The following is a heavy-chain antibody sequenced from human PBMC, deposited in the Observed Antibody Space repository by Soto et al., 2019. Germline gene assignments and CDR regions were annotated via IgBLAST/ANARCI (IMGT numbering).Heavy chain of an antibody. CDR1: GFTFSSHA. J-gene: IGHJ4*02. D-gene: IGHD3-10*01. Sequence: QVQLVESGGGVVQPGTSLRLSCAASGFTFSSHAMHWVRQAPGKGLEWVALISYDGGNKDYTDSVKGRFTISRDDSKNTLYLPMTSLRSEDTAVYYCARACHYYGSGSYSDFDYWGQGTLVTVSS. CDR3: ARACHYYGSGSYSDFDY. CDR2: ISYDGGNK. V-gene: IGHV3-30-3*01.